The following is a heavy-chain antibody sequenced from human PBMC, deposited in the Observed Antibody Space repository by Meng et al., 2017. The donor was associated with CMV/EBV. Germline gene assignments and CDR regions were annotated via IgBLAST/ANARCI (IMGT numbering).Heavy chain of an antibody. D-gene: IGHD6-6*01. CDR3: ARKGGGSSPAFFDY. CDR2: IKQDGSEK. CDR1: GFTFSSYW. Sequence: GESLKISCAASGFTFSSYWMSWVRQAPGKGLEWVANIKQDGSEKYYVDSVKGRSTISRDNAKNSLYLQMNSLRAEDTAVYYCARKGGGSSPAFFDYWGQGTLVTVSS. J-gene: IGHJ4*02. V-gene: IGHV3-7*01.